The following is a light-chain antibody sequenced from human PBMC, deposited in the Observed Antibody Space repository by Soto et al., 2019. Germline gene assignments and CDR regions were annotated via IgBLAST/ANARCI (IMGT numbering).Light chain of an antibody. V-gene: IGKV1-33*01. CDR2: SAS. J-gene: IGKJ4*01. Sequence: DIQMTQSPSSLSAPVGDRVTITCQASQDINNYLNWYQKKPGRAPNLLIYSASSLQTGVSSRFRGGGSGTDFTLTIDSLRPEDVATYYCQQYDDLPFTFGGGTKV. CDR3: QQYDDLPFT. CDR1: QDINNY.